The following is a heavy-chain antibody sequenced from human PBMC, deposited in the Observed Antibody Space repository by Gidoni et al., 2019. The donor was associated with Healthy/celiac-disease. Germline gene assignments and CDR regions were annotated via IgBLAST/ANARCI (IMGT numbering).Heavy chain of an antibody. Sequence: QLQLQESGPGLVKPSETLSLTCTVSGVSISSSSYSWGWIRQPPGKGLEWMGSIYYSGSTYYNPSLKSRVTISVYTSKNQFSLKLSSVTAADTAVYYCARHQPSIVVVTATPDPPDYWGQGTLVTVSS. CDR3: ARHQPSIVVVTATPDPPDY. D-gene: IGHD2-21*02. V-gene: IGHV4-39*01. J-gene: IGHJ4*02. CDR1: GVSISSSSYS. CDR2: IYYSGST.